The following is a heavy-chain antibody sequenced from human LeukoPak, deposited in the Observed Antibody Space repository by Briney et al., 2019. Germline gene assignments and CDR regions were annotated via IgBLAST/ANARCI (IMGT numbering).Heavy chain of an antibody. CDR3: VRKPTDSSLDY. V-gene: IGHV1-18*01. D-gene: IGHD4-11*01. CDR1: GYTFGNYG. J-gene: IGHJ4*02. CDR2: INTYNGNT. Sequence: ASVKVSCKASGYTFGNYGICWVRQAPGQGLEWMGWINTYNGNTNYVQHFQGRVTMTTDTSTSTVYMELRSLRSDDTAVYYCVRKPTDSSLDYWGQGTLVTVSS.